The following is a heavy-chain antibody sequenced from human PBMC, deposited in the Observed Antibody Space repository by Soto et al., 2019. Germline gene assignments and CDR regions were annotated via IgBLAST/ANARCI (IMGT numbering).Heavy chain of an antibody. J-gene: IGHJ4*02. CDR2: IYDSGST. CDR1: GGSISSSY. V-gene: IGHV4-59*08. Sequence: SETLSLTCTVSGGSISSSYWSWIRQPPGKGLEWIGYIYDSGSTYYNSSLKSRVTMSVDTSKNQFSLKLSSVTAADTAVYYCARWGYCSSTNCYPDYWGQGTLVTVSS. D-gene: IGHD2-2*01. CDR3: ARWGYCSSTNCYPDY.